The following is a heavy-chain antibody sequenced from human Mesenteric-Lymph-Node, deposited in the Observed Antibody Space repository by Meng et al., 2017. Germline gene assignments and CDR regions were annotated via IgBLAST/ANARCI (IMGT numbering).Heavy chain of an antibody. J-gene: IGHJ4*02. Sequence: GESLKISWAASGFTFSSHWMSWVRQAPGKGLEWVSSISSSSSYIYYADSVKGRFTISRDNAKHSLYLQMNSLRAEDTAVYYCARVPQAVAGTYYFDYWGQGTLVTVSS. CDR1: GFTFSSHW. D-gene: IGHD6-19*01. CDR2: ISSSSSYI. CDR3: ARVPQAVAGTYYFDY. V-gene: IGHV3-21*01.